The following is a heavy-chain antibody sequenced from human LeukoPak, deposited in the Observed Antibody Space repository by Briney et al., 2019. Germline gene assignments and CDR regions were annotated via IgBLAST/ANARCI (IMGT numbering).Heavy chain of an antibody. CDR1: GGSISSYY. Sequence: PSETLSLTCSVSGGSISSYYWSWIRQPPGKGLEWIGYIYYSGSTTYNPSLTSRITISVDTSKNQFSLRLSSVTAADTAVYYCTRSLGVVIHGGMDVWGQGTTVTVSS. D-gene: IGHD3-3*01. CDR2: IYYSGST. J-gene: IGHJ6*02. CDR3: TRSLGVVIHGGMDV. V-gene: IGHV4-59*01.